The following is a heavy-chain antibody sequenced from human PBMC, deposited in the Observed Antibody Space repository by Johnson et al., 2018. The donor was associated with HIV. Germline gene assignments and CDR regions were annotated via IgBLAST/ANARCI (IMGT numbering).Heavy chain of an antibody. CDR2: ISWNSGSI. CDR3: AKGEQLVISRKGHDAFDI. CDR1: GFTFEDYA. J-gene: IGHJ3*02. Sequence: VQLVESGGALVQPGRSLRLSCVASGFTFEDYAMYWVRQAPGKGLEWVSGISWNSGSIGYADSVKGRFPISRDNAKNSLYLQMNSLRVEDTAVYYCAKGEQLVISRKGHDAFDIWGQGTMVTVSS. D-gene: IGHD6-6*01. V-gene: IGHV3-9*01.